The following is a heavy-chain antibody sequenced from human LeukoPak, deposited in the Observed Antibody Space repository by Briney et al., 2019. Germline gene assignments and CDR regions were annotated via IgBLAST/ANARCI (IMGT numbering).Heavy chain of an antibody. CDR2: ISGSGSST. Sequence: GGSLRLSCAASGFIFNNYAMTWVRLAPGRGLEWVSGISGSGSSTYYADSVKGRFGISRDNSKNALYLQMNSLRAEDTAEYYCAKLGNDNVWGTYRDNWFDPWGRGTLVIVSS. CDR1: GFIFNNYA. D-gene: IGHD3-16*02. CDR3: AKLGNDNVWGTYRDNWFDP. J-gene: IGHJ5*02. V-gene: IGHV3-23*01.